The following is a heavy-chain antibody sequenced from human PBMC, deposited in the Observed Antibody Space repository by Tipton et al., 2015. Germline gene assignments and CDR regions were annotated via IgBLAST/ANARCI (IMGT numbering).Heavy chain of an antibody. J-gene: IGHJ6*02. CDR1: GGSISSGGYY. Sequence: TLSLTCTVSGGSISSGGYYWSCIRQHPGKGLEWIGLIDYSGTTYYNPSLKRRLIISADTSKNQLSLKLSSVTAPGTAVYYCATYSGDYLYYYGMDVWGQGTTVTVSS. CDR2: IDYSGTT. CDR3: ATYSGDYLYYYGMDV. V-gene: IGHV4-31*03. D-gene: IGHD1-26*01.